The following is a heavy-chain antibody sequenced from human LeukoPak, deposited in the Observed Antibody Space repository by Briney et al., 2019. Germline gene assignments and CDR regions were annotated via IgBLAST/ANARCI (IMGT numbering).Heavy chain of an antibody. CDR2: INPNSGGT. V-gene: IGHV1-2*02. Sequence: ASVKVSCKASGYTFTGYYMHWVRQAPGQGLEWMGWINPNSGGTNCAQKFQGRVTMTRDTSISTACMELSRLRSDDTAVYYCARDGTRMGDYGFFDYWGQGTLVTVSS. CDR3: ARDGTRMGDYGFFDY. CDR1: GYTFTGYY. J-gene: IGHJ4*02. D-gene: IGHD4-17*01.